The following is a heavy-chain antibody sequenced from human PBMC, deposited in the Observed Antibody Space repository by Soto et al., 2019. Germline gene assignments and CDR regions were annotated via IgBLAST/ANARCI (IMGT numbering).Heavy chain of an antibody. Sequence: GGSLRLSCAASGFTFGSYAMNWVRQAPGKGLEWVSVISGSGSNKYYADSVKGRFTISRDNSKNTLYLQMNSLRAEDTAVYYCARDFEQQLVPGHYWGQGTLVTVSS. D-gene: IGHD6-13*01. CDR1: GFTFGSYA. CDR3: ARDFEQQLVPGHY. J-gene: IGHJ4*02. V-gene: IGHV3-23*01. CDR2: ISGSGSNK.